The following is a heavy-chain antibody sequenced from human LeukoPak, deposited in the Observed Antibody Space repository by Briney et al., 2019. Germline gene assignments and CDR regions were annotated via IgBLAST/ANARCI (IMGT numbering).Heavy chain of an antibody. CDR3: ASSRRANIGPLNF. CDR1: GFTFSDYT. V-gene: IGHV3-23*01. D-gene: IGHD4/OR15-4a*01. J-gene: IGHJ4*02. CDR2: ISGSGSRT. Sequence: GGSLRLSCAASGFTFSDYTMNWVRQAPGKGLEWVSSISGSGSRTYYTESVKGRFTISRDNSKNTLYLQMNSLRADETAIYYCASSRRANIGPLNFWGQGTLVTVSS.